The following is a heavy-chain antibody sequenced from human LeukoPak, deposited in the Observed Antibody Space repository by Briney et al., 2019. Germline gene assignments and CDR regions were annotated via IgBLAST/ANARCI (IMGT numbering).Heavy chain of an antibody. J-gene: IGHJ2*01. D-gene: IGHD2-2*01. V-gene: IGHV3-48*01. CDR3: ARGVPAAISDWYFDL. CDR2: VSPNGYTK. CDR1: GFTLSNYN. Sequence: GGSLRLSCAASGFTLSNYNMNWVRQTPGKGLECVSYVSPNGYTKHYADAVKGRFTISRDNAKESLYLQMNSLRAEDTAVYYCARGVPAAISDWYFDLWGRGTLVTVSS.